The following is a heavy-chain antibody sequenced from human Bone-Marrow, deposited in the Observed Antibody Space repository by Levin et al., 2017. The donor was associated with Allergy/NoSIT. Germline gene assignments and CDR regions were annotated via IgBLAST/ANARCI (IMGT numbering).Heavy chain of an antibody. Sequence: KVSCKGSGYSFSNYWVAWVRQTPGKGLDCMGIIHPGDSHARYSPSFQGQVTFSADKSINTAYLQWRRLKASDTATYFCARVLGSGSYPDGFDLWGQGTKVTVSS. J-gene: IGHJ3*01. V-gene: IGHV5-51*01. CDR2: IHPGDSHA. D-gene: IGHD3-10*01. CDR1: GYSFSNYW. CDR3: ARVLGSGSYPDGFDL.